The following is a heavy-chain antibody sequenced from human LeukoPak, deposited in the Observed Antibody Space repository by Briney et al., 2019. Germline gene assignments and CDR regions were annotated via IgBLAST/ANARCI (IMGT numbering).Heavy chain of an antibody. CDR3: ARTHYYDSSGYSYYFDY. D-gene: IGHD3-22*01. V-gene: IGHV1-69*13. CDR1: GGTFSSYA. Sequence: SVKVSCKASGGTFSSYAISWVRQAPGQGLEWMGGIIPIFGTANYAQKFQGRVTITADESTSTAYMELSSLRSEATAVYYCARTHYYDSSGYSYYFDYWGQGTLVTVSS. J-gene: IGHJ4*02. CDR2: IIPIFGTA.